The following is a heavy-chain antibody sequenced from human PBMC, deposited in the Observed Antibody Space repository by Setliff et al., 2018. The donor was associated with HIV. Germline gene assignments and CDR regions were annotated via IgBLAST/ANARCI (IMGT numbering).Heavy chain of an antibody. CDR1: GYTFTGYY. D-gene: IGHD3-3*01. CDR2: INPKSGGT. CDR3: ARLPFITIFGVLNGDDGFDI. Sequence: GASVKVSCKASGYTFTGYYMHWVRQAPGQGPEWLGRINPKSGGTRYAQKFQGRVSMTRDTAISTAYMELSRLRSDDSAVYYCARLPFITIFGVLNGDDGFDIWGQGTTVTVSS. V-gene: IGHV1-2*06. J-gene: IGHJ3*02.